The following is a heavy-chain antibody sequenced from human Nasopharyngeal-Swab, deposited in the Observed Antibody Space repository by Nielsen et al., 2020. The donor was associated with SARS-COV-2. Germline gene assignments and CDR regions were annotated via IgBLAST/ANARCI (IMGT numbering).Heavy chain of an antibody. CDR2: ISPYNGNT. D-gene: IGHD3-16*01. J-gene: IGHJ2*01. Sequence: ASVKVSCKTSGYTFSSYGISWVRQAPGQGLEWMGWISPYNGNTNYPQKFQGRVTVTADTSTSTAYLELRSLRSDDTAIYYRARKVGAPRAWYFDLWGRGTLVTVSS. CDR1: GYTFSSYG. V-gene: IGHV1-18*01. CDR3: ARKVGAPRAWYFDL.